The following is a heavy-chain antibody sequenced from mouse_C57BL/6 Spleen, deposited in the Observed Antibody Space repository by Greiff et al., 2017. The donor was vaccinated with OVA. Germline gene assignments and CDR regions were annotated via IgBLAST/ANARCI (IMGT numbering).Heavy chain of an antibody. CDR3: TRADLTGTYYFDY. CDR1: GFTFSSYA. CDR2: ISSGGDYI. D-gene: IGHD4-1*01. V-gene: IGHV5-9-1*02. Sequence: EVQRVESGEGLVKPGGSLKLSCAASGFTFSSYAMSWVRQTPEKRLEWVAYISSGGDYIYYADTVKGRFTISRDNARNTLYLQMSSLKSEDTAMYYCTRADLTGTYYFDYWGQGTTLTVSS. J-gene: IGHJ2*01.